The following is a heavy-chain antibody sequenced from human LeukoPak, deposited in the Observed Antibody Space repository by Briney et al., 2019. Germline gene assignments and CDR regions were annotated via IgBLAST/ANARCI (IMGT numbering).Heavy chain of an antibody. Sequence: GESLKISCKGSGYSFANYWVAWVRQMPGEGLQWMGIIYPGDSDTRYSPSFQGQVTISADKSINTAYPQWSSLKASDSAIYYCATSYYSDSRGYYDFWGQGTLVTVSS. D-gene: IGHD3-22*01. CDR3: ATSYYSDSRGYYDF. CDR1: GYSFANYW. V-gene: IGHV5-51*01. J-gene: IGHJ4*02. CDR2: IYPGDSDT.